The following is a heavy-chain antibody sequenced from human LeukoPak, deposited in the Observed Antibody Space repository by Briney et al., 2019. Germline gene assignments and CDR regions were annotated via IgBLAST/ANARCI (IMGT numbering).Heavy chain of an antibody. CDR3: ARDQAVAGNNWFDP. CDR2: ISAYNGNT. J-gene: IGHJ5*02. Sequence: GASVKVSCKASGYTFTSYGISWVRRAPGQGLEWMGWISAYNGNTNYAQKLQGRVTMTTDTSTSTAYMELRSLRSDDRAVYYCARDQAVAGNNWFDPWGQRTLVTVSS. V-gene: IGHV1-18*01. D-gene: IGHD6-19*01. CDR1: GYTFTSYG.